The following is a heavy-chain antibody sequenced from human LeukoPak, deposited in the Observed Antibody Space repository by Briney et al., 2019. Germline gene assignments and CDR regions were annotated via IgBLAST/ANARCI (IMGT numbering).Heavy chain of an antibody. Sequence: GGSLRLSCAASGFTFSDYYMSWIRQAPGKGLEWVSYISSSGSTIYYADSVEGRFTISRDNAKNSLYLQMNSLRAEDTAVYYCARDQQGWLQPYYYYGMDVWGQGTTVTVSS. J-gene: IGHJ6*02. CDR2: ISSSGSTI. CDR3: ARDQQGWLQPYYYYGMDV. D-gene: IGHD5-12*01. V-gene: IGHV3-11*01. CDR1: GFTFSDYY.